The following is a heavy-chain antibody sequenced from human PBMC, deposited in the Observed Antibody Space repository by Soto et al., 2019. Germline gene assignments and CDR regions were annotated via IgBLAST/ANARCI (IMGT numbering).Heavy chain of an antibody. CDR2: ISYDGSNK. D-gene: IGHD3-16*01. CDR3: ARDSPRGDY. V-gene: IGHV3-30-3*01. Sequence: QVQLVESGGGVVQPGRSLRLSCAASGFTFSSYAMHWVRQAPGKGLEWVAVISYDGSNKYYADSVKGRFTISRDNSKNTLYLQMNSLRAEDTAVYYCARDSPRGDYWGQGTLVTVSS. CDR1: GFTFSSYA. J-gene: IGHJ4*02.